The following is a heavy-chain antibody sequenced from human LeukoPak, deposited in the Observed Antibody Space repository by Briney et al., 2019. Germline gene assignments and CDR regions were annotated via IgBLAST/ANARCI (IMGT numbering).Heavy chain of an antibody. Sequence: SETLSLTCTVSGGSISGYYWSWIRQPPGKGLEWIGYIYDSGSTNYNPSLKSRVTISVDTSKNQFSLKLSSVTAADTAVYYCARGRDIVVVPAATRLTHYYYYYGMDVWGQGTTVTVSS. CDR3: ARGRDIVVVPAATRLTHYYYYYGMDV. CDR1: GGSISGYY. D-gene: IGHD2-2*01. J-gene: IGHJ6*02. CDR2: IYDSGST. V-gene: IGHV4-59*12.